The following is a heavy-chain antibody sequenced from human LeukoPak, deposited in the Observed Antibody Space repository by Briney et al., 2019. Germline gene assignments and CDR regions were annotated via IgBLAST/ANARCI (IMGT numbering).Heavy chain of an antibody. V-gene: IGHV3-7*05. D-gene: IGHD3-10*01. CDR2: TNQDGSEK. CDR1: GVTFSNYW. Sequence: GGSLRLTCAASGVTFSNYWMTWVRQAPGKGLEWVANTNQDGSEKYSVDSVKGRFTISRDNARNSLYLQMNSLRAEDTAVYYCARDGSGWDYWGQGTLVTVSS. J-gene: IGHJ4*02. CDR3: ARDGSGWDY.